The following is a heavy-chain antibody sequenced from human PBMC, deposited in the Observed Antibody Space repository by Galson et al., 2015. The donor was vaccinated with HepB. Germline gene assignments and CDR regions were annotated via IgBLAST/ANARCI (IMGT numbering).Heavy chain of an antibody. CDR3: ARDRRDGYNGVEWFDP. D-gene: IGHD5-24*01. J-gene: IGHJ5*02. Sequence: SLRLSCAASGFTFSDYYMSWIRQAPGKGLEWVSYISSSSSYTNYADSVKGRFTISRDNAKNSLYLQMNSLRAEDTAVYYCARDRRDGYNGVEWFDPWGQGTLVTVSS. V-gene: IGHV3-11*06. CDR2: ISSSSSYT. CDR1: GFTFSDYY.